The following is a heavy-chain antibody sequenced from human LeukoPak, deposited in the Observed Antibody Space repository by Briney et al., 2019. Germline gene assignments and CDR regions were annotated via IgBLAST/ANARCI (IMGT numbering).Heavy chain of an antibody. V-gene: IGHV3-23*01. CDR1: GFTFSSYA. CDR2: ISGSGGST. CDR3: AKDPGYYYDSFYYFDY. J-gene: IGHJ4*02. Sequence: GGSLRLSRAASGFTFSSYAMSWVRQAPGKGLEWVSAISGSGGSTYYADSVKGRFTISRDNSKNTLYLQMNSLRAEDTAVYYCAKDPGYYYDSFYYFDYWGQGTLVTVSS. D-gene: IGHD3-22*01.